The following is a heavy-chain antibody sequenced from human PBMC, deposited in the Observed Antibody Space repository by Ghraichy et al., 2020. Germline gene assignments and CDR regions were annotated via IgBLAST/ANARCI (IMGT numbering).Heavy chain of an antibody. V-gene: IGHV3-48*02. CDR3: SRDSESTGGNLIFHY. J-gene: IGHJ4*02. Sequence: GESLNISCAASGFTFSNFALNWVRQASGKGLEWISYIRTSSDIYYADSVKGRFTISRDNAKNSLYLQMNSLRDEDTALYYCSRDSESTGGNLIFHYWGQGTLVTVSS. CDR1: GFTFSNFA. D-gene: IGHD4-23*01. CDR2: IRTSSDI.